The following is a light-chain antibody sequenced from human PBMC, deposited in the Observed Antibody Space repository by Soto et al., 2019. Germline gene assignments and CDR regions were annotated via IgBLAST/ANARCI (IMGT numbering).Light chain of an antibody. J-gene: IGLJ3*02. V-gene: IGLV7-46*01. CDR3: LFSYSAARV. CDR1: TGTVTSGHY. Sequence: QAVVTQEPSLTVSPGGTVTLTCGSSTGTVTSGHYPYWFQQKPGQAPRTLIYDTSKKHSWTPARFSGSFLGGKAALTLSGAQPEDEADYYCLFSYSAARVFGGGTQLTVL. CDR2: DTS.